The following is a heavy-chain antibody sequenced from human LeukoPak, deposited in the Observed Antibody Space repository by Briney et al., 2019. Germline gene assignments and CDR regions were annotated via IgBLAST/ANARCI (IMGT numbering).Heavy chain of an antibody. Sequence: SLRLSCAASGFTFDDYAMHWVRQAPGKGLEWVSGISWNSGSIGYADSGKGRFTISRDNAKNSLYLRMNRLRAEDTALYYCAKDLGDYYGMDVWGQGTTVTVSS. CDR3: AKDLGDYYGMDV. J-gene: IGHJ6*02. CDR2: ISWNSGSI. V-gene: IGHV3-9*01. CDR1: GFTFDDYA.